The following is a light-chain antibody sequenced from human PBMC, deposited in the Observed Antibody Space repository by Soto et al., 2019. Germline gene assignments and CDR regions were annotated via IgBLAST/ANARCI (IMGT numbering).Light chain of an antibody. CDR1: SSNIGAGYN. V-gene: IGLV1-40*01. CDR2: RND. CDR3: QSYDSSLSGSAV. Sequence: QSVLTQPPSVSGAPGQRVTISCTGSSSNIGAGYNVHWYQQLPGTAPKLLIYRNDNRPSGVPDRFSGSKSDTSASLAITGLQAEDEADYYCQSYDSSLSGSAVFGGGTQLTVL. J-gene: IGLJ3*02.